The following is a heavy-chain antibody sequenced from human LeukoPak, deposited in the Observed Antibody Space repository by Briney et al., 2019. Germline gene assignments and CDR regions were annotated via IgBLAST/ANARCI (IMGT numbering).Heavy chain of an antibody. J-gene: IGHJ4*02. CDR3: AKPPPNEYSSSVALDY. V-gene: IGHV3-23*01. CDR2: ISGSGGST. CDR1: GFTFSSYA. Sequence: GGSLRLSCAASGFTFSSYAMSWVRQAPGKGLEWVSAISGSGGSTYYADSVKGRFTISRDNSKNTLYLQMNSLRADDTAVYYCAKPPPNEYSSSVALDYWGQGTLVTVSS. D-gene: IGHD6-6*01.